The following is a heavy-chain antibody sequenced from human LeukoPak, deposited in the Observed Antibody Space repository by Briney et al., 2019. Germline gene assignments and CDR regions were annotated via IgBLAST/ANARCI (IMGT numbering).Heavy chain of an antibody. CDR2: IKQDGSDK. CDR1: GFTFRRYR. J-gene: IGHJ4*02. D-gene: IGHD5-24*01. CDR3: AKGGRGNGYVY. Sequence: GGSLRLSCAVSGFTFRRYRMKWPRHPPGKGLEWVANIKQDGSDKNYVDSVKGRFTISRDNAKSSLFLQMTDLRAEDTAVYYCAKGGRGNGYVYWGQGTLVTVSS. V-gene: IGHV3-7*01.